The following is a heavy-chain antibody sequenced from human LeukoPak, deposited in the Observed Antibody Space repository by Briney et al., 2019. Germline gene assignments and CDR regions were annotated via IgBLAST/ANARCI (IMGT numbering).Heavy chain of an antibody. Sequence: PGGSLRLSCAASGFTVSSNYMSWVRQAPGKGLEWVSVIYSGGSTYYADSVKGRFTISRDNSKNTLYLQMNSLRAEDTAVYYCARDLGCSGGSCYPLVDYWGQGTLVTVSS. D-gene: IGHD2-15*01. CDR1: GFTVSSNY. V-gene: IGHV3-53*01. J-gene: IGHJ4*02. CDR2: IYSGGST. CDR3: ARDLGCSGGSCYPLVDY.